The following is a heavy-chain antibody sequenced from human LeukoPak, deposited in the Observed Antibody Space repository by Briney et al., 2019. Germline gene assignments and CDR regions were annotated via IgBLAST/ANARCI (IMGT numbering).Heavy chain of an antibody. J-gene: IGHJ4*02. CDR1: GGSISSYY. CDR2: IYYSGST. CDR3: ARWSYSSSWFSPRYYFDC. Sequence: SETLSLTCTVSGGSISSYYWSWIRQPPGKGLEWIGYIYYSGSTNYNPSLKSRVTISVDTSKNQFSLKLSSVTAADTAVYYCARWSYSSSWFSPRYYFDCWGQGTLVTVSS. D-gene: IGHD6-13*01. V-gene: IGHV4-59*01.